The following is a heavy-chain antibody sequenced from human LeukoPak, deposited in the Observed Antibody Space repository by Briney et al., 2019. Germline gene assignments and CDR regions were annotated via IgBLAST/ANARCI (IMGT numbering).Heavy chain of an antibody. V-gene: IGHV4-59*12. J-gene: IGHJ5*02. D-gene: IGHD3-22*01. CDR2: IYYSGST. CDR3: ARVTGELDYYDSSGSINWFDP. CDR1: GGSISSYY. Sequence: PSETLSLTCTVSGGSISSYYWSWIRQPPGKGLEWIGYIYYSGSTNYNPSLKSRVTISVDTSKNQFSLKLSSVTAADTAVYYCARVTGELDYYDSSGSINWFDPWGQGTLVTVSS.